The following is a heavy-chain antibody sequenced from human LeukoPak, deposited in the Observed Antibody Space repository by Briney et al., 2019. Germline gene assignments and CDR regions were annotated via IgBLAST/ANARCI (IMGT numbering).Heavy chain of an antibody. CDR1: GYTFTSYA. V-gene: IGHV7-4-1*02. D-gene: IGHD6-13*01. Sequence: ASVKVSCKASGYTFTSYAMNWVRQAPGQGLEWMGWINTNTGNPTYAQGFTGRFVFSLDTSVSTAYLQISSLKAEDTAVYYCARDGSSWYALRIYYYYGMDVWGQGTTVTVSS. CDR3: ARDGSSWYALRIYYYYGMDV. CDR2: INTNTGNP. J-gene: IGHJ6*02.